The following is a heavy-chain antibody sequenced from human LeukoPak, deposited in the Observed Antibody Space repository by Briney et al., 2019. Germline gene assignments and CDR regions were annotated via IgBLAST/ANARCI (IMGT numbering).Heavy chain of an antibody. Sequence: GGSLRLSCAASGFTFSSYWMSWVRQAPGKGLEWVANIKQDGSEKYYVDSVKGRFTISRDNAKNPLYLQMNSLRAEDTAVYYCARDFSSSSEPFDYWGQGTLVTVSS. CDR3: ARDFSSSSEPFDY. CDR1: GFTFSSYW. D-gene: IGHD6-6*01. J-gene: IGHJ4*02. V-gene: IGHV3-7*01. CDR2: IKQDGSEK.